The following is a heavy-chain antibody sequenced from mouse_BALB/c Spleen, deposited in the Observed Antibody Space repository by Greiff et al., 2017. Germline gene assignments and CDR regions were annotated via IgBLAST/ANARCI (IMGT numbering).Heavy chain of an antibody. Sequence: EVQGVESGGGLVQPGGSRKLSCAASGFTFSSFGMHWVRQAPEKGLEWVAYISSGSSTIYYADTVKGRFTISRDNPKNTLFLQMTSLRSEDTAMYYCARWGNYVMDYWGQGTSVTVSS. CDR1: GFTFSSFG. CDR3: ARWGNYVMDY. V-gene: IGHV5-17*02. D-gene: IGHD2-1*01. CDR2: ISSGSSTI. J-gene: IGHJ4*01.